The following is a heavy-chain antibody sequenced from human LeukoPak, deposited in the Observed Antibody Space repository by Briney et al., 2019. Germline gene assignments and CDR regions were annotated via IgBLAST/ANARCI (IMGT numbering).Heavy chain of an antibody. Sequence: GGSLRLSCAASGFTFSSYSMNWVRQAPGKGLEWVSSISSSSSYIYYADSVKGRFTISRDNAKNSLYLQMNSLRAEDTAVYYCARDRVSSGWYVGFDYWGQGTLVTVSS. CDR1: GFTFSSYS. J-gene: IGHJ4*02. CDR3: ARDRVSSGWYVGFDY. CDR2: ISSSSSYI. V-gene: IGHV3-21*01. D-gene: IGHD6-19*01.